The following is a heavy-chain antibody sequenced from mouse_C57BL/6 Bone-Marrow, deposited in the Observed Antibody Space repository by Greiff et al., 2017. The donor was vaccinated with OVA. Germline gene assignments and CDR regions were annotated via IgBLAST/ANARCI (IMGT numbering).Heavy chain of an antibody. CDR2: LYIGNGYT. CDR1: GYTFTSYG. Sequence: VQLQQSGAELVRPGSSVKMSCKTSGYTFTSYGINWVKQRPGQGLEWIGYLYIGNGYTEYNETFKGKATLTSDTSSSTAYMQLSSLTSEDSAIYCCARDYSNPYYYAMDYWGQGTSVTVSS. J-gene: IGHJ4*01. CDR3: ARDYSNPYYYAMDY. V-gene: IGHV1-58*01. D-gene: IGHD2-5*01.